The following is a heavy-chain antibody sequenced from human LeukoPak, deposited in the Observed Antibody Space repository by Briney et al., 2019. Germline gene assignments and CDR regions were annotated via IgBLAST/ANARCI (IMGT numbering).Heavy chain of an antibody. CDR3: ASYSTVTLCQH. V-gene: IGHV3-11*06. D-gene: IGHD4-17*01. Sequence: GGSLRLSCAAYGFTFSDYYMSWIRQAPGKGLEWVSYISSSSYTNYADSVKGRFTISRDNAKNSLYLQMNSLRAEDTAVYYCASYSTVTLCQHWGQGTLVTVSS. J-gene: IGHJ1*01. CDR2: ISSSSYT. CDR1: GFTFSDYY.